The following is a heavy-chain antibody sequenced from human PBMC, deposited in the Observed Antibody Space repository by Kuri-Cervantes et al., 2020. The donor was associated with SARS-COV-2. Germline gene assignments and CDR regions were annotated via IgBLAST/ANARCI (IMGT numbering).Heavy chain of an antibody. Sequence: ASVKVSCKASGYTFTGYYMHWVRQAPGQGLEWMGWINPNSGGTNYAQKFQGRVTMTRDTSISTAYMELSRLRSDDTAVYYCATPSYYDSSGSYDAFDILGQGTMVTVSS. J-gene: IGHJ3*02. CDR2: INPNSGGT. CDR3: ATPSYYDSSGSYDAFDI. D-gene: IGHD3-22*01. CDR1: GYTFTGYY. V-gene: IGHV1-2*02.